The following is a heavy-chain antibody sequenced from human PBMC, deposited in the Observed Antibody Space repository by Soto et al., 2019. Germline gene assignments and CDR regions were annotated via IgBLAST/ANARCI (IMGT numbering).Heavy chain of an antibody. CDR2: IYASGRT. CDR1: GVSITPYF. V-gene: IGHV4-4*07. CDR3: ARHFDVDPSLDHYYFDL. Sequence: QVQLQESGPRLVKPSETLSLTCTVSGVSITPYFWSWIRQPAGEAPEWLGHIYASGRTTYNPSLKSRVTMFVSQTQVSLRLTSVTAADTAVYYCARHFDVDPSLDHYYFDLWGRGALVTVSS. D-gene: IGHD3-9*01. J-gene: IGHJ2*01.